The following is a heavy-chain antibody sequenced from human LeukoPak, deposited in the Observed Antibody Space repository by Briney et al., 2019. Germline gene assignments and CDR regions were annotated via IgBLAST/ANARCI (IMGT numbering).Heavy chain of an antibody. Sequence: PGGSLRLSCAASGFIFSSYAMGWVRQAPGKGLEWVSTISGSGGSTYYADSVKGRFTISRDNSKNTLYLQMNSLRAEDTAVYYCAKGGRTITMIVVSYFDYWGQGTLVTVSS. J-gene: IGHJ4*02. CDR3: AKGGRTITMIVVSYFDY. D-gene: IGHD3-22*01. CDR2: ISGSGGST. CDR1: GFIFSSYA. V-gene: IGHV3-23*01.